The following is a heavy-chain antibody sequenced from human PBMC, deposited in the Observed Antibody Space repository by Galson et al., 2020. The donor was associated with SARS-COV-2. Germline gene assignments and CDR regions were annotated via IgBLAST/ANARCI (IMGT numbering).Heavy chain of an antibody. CDR1: GFTFSSYD. J-gene: IGHJ4*02. Sequence: GGSLRLSCAASGFTFSSYDMHWVRQATGKGLEWVSAIGTAGDTYYPGSVKGRFTISRENAKNSLYLQMNNLRAGDTAVYYCARGDSSGYQYYFDYWGQGTLVTVSS. V-gene: IGHV3-13*04. D-gene: IGHD3-22*01. CDR2: IGTAGDT. CDR3: ARGDSSGYQYYFDY.